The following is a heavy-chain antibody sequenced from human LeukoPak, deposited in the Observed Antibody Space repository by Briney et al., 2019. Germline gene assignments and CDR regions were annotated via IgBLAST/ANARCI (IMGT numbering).Heavy chain of an antibody. CDR3: ARGQGYCSGGSCYRPFDP. J-gene: IGHJ5*02. Sequence: PSETLSLTCAVYGGSFSGYYRSWIRQPPGKGLEWIGEINHSGSTNYNPSLKSRVTISVDTSKNQFSLKLSSVTAADTAVYYCARGQGYCSGGSCYRPFDPWGQGTLVTVSS. CDR1: GGSFSGYY. V-gene: IGHV4-34*01. D-gene: IGHD2-15*01. CDR2: INHSGST.